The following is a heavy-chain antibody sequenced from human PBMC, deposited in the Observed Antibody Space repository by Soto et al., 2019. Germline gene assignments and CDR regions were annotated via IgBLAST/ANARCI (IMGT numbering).Heavy chain of an antibody. Sequence: QLVESGGGLVKPGGSLRLSCAASGFTFSSYTMNWVRQAPGKGLEWVSSIRSSSTYISYGDSVKGRFTISRDNAKNSLYLQMNSLRDEDTAVYYCATPFGFLTHSYGVDVWGQGTTVTVSS. CDR1: GFTFSSYT. J-gene: IGHJ6*02. D-gene: IGHD3-3*01. V-gene: IGHV3-21*01. CDR2: IRSSSTYI. CDR3: ATPFGFLTHSYGVDV.